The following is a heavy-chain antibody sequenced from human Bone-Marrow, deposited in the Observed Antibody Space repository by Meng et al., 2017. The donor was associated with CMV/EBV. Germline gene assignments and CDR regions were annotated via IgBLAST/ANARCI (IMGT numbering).Heavy chain of an antibody. D-gene: IGHD2-2*02. CDR2: IKSKTDGGTT. Sequence: GGSLRLSCEASGFTFSNYGMHWVRQAPGKGLEWVGRIKSKTDGGTTDYAAAVKGRFTISRDDSKNTLYLQMNSLKTEDTAVYYCTPYCSSTSCYRVDNNCFDPWGQGTLVTVSS. V-gene: IGHV3-15*01. CDR1: GFTFSNYG. CDR3: TPYCSSTSCYRVDNNCFDP. J-gene: IGHJ5*02.